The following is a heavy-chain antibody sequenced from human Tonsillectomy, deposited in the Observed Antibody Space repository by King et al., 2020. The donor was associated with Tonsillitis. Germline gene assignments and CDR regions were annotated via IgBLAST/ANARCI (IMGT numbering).Heavy chain of an antibody. J-gene: IGHJ3*02. CDR3: AKDLGGLGYCSGGSCYGLDAFDI. CDR1: GFTFSSYA. Sequence: QLVQSGGGLVQPGGSLRLSWAASGFTFSSYAMSWVHQAPGKGLEWVSAISGSGGSTYYADSVKGRFTISRDNSKNTLYLQMNSLRAEDTAVYYCAKDLGGLGYCSGGSCYGLDAFDIWGQGTMVTVSS. D-gene: IGHD2-15*01. V-gene: IGHV3-23*04. CDR2: ISGSGGST.